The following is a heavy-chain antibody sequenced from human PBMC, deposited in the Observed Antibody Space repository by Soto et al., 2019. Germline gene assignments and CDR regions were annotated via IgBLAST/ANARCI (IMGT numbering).Heavy chain of an antibody. CDR3: ARDLRGYCSGGSCFNWFDP. D-gene: IGHD2-15*01. J-gene: IGHJ5*02. CDR1: GGSISSYY. Sequence: QVQLQESGPGLVKPSETLSLTCTVSGGSISSYYWSWIRQPAGKGLEWIGRIYTSGSTNYNPSLKSRRTMAVDTAKNQFSLNLSSVTAADTAVYYCARDLRGYCSGGSCFNWFDPWGQGTLVTVSS. V-gene: IGHV4-4*07. CDR2: IYTSGST.